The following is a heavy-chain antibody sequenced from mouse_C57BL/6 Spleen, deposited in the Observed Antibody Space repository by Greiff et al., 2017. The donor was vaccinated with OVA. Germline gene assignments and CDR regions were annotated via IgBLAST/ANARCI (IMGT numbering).Heavy chain of an antibody. V-gene: IGHV1-80*01. D-gene: IGHD1-1*01. CDR3: ARRDYYGSGSFAY. CDR2: IYPGDGDT. J-gene: IGHJ2*01. CDR1: GYAFSSYW. Sequence: VHLVESGAELVKPGASVKISCKASGYAFSSYWMNWVKQRPGKGLEWIGQIYPGDGDTNYNGKFKGKATLTADKSSSTAYMQLSSLTSEDSAVYFCARRDYYGSGSFAYWGQGTPLTVSA.